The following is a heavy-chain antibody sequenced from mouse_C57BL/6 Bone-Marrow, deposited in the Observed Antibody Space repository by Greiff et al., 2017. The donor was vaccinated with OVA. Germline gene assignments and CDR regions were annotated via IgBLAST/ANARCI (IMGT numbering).Heavy chain of an antibody. Sequence: EVKLVESGPVLVKPGASVKMSCKASGYTFTDYYMNWVKQSHGKSLEWIGVINPYNGGTSYNQKFKGKATLTVDKSSSTAYMELNSLTSEDSAVYYCARRIYYDNAYWGQGTLVTVSA. CDR1: GYTFTDYY. CDR3: ARRIYYDNAY. V-gene: IGHV1-19*01. J-gene: IGHJ3*01. CDR2: INPYNGGT. D-gene: IGHD2-4*01.